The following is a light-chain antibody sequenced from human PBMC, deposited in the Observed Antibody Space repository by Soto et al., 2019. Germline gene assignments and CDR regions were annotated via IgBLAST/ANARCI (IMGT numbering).Light chain of an antibody. CDR1: QSVSSSY. CDR2: GAS. V-gene: IGKV3-20*01. J-gene: IGKJ1*01. Sequence: EIVMTQSPATLSVSPGERATLSCRASQSVSSSYLAWYQQKPGQAPRLLIYGASSRATGIPDRFIGSGSGTDFTLTISRLEPEDFAVYYCQQYGSSPRTFGQGTKVDIK. CDR3: QQYGSSPRT.